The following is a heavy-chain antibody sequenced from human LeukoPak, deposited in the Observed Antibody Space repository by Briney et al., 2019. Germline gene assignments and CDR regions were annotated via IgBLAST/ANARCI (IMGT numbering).Heavy chain of an antibody. Sequence: GGSLRPPCAASGFTFSSYAMHWVRQAPGKGLEYVSAISSNGGSTYYANSVKGRFTISRDNSKNTLYLQMGSLRAEDMAVYYCARGGSGYCSSTSCFGFDYWGQGTLVTVSS. CDR1: GFTFSSYA. CDR2: ISSNGGST. CDR3: ARGGSGYCSSTSCFGFDY. D-gene: IGHD2-2*01. V-gene: IGHV3-64*01. J-gene: IGHJ4*02.